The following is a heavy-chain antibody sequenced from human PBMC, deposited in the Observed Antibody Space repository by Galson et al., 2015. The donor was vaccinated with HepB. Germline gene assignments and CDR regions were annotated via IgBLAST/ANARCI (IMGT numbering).Heavy chain of an antibody. D-gene: IGHD2-15*01. V-gene: IGHV3-73*01. CDR2: IRSKANSYAT. Sequence: SLRLSCAASGFTFSGSAMHWVRQASGKGLEWVGRIRSKANSYATAYAASVKGRFTISRDDSKNTAYLQMNSLKTEDTAVYYCQGCSGGGCYAHWGQGTLVTVSS. J-gene: IGHJ4*02. CDR1: GFTFSGSA. CDR3: QGCSGGGCYAH.